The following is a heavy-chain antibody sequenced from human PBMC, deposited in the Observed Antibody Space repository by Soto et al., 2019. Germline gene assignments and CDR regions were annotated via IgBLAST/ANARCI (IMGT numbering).Heavy chain of an antibody. D-gene: IGHD2-2*02. CDR3: ARPYCDSTSCYTDWFDP. J-gene: IGHJ5*02. V-gene: IGHV1-8*01. CDR2: VNPKSGNT. Sequence: QVQLVQSGAEVKKPGASVKVSCKASGYSFSTYDINGVRQAAGQGLEWMGWVNPKSGNTDYAQRFRGRVTMTSNTSISTAYMELSALTPEDTAVYYCARPYCDSTSCYTDWFDPWGQGTLVTVSS. CDR1: GYSFSTYD.